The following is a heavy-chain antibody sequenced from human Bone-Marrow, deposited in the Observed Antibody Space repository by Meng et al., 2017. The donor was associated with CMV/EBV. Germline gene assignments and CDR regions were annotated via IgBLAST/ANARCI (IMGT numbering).Heavy chain of an antibody. D-gene: IGHD2-8*01. V-gene: IGHV3-21*04. CDR2: ISSSSSYI. CDR3: ARDLMGSPYDLYGMDV. CDR1: GFTFSSYS. J-gene: IGHJ6*02. Sequence: GGSLRLSCAASGFTFSSYSMNWVRQAPGKGLEWVSSISSSSSYIYYADSVKGRFTISRDNAKNSLYLQMNSLRAEDTAVYYCARDLMGSPYDLYGMDVWGQGNTVTVSS.